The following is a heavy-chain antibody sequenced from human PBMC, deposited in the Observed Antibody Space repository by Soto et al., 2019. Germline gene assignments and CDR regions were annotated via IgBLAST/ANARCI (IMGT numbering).Heavy chain of an antibody. CDR2: IYHSGRT. J-gene: IGHJ4*02. V-gene: IGHV4-4*02. CDR3: ARGGDWKFDY. Sequence: QVQLQESGPGLVKPSGTLSLTCAVSGDSISSDKWWSWVRQPPGKGLEWIGEIYHSGRTNCNPSLYGRVTISVEKSKNQFSLELSSMTAADTAGYYCARGGDWKFDYWGQGSLVTVSS. CDR1: GDSISSDKW. D-gene: IGHD2-21*02.